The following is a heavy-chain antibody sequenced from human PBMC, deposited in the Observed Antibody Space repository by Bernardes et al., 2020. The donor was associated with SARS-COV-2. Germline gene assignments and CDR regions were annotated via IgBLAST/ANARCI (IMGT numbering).Heavy chain of an antibody. D-gene: IGHD1-26*01. V-gene: IGHV3-23*01. CDR3: AKDPDTVVVGATYDY. CDR2: ISVSGGST. CDR1: GFTFSSYA. Sequence: GGSLRLSCAASGFTFSSYAMSWVRQAPGKGLEWVSAISVSGGSTYYADSVKGRFTISRDNSKNTLYLQMNSLRAEDTAVYYCAKDPDTVVVGATYDYWGQGTLVTVSS. J-gene: IGHJ4*02.